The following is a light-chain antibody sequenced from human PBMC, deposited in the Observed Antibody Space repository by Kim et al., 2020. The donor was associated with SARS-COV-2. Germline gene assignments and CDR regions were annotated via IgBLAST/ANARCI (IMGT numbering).Light chain of an antibody. V-gene: IGKV4-1*01. J-gene: IGKJ2*01. CDR3: QP. CDR1: QSVLYSSNNKNY. Sequence: DIVMTQSPDSLAVSLGERATINCKSSQSVLYSSNNKNYLAWYQQKPGQPPKLLIYWASTRESGVPDRFSGSGSGTDFTLTISSLQAEDVAVYYCQPFGQVTKLEI. CDR2: WAS.